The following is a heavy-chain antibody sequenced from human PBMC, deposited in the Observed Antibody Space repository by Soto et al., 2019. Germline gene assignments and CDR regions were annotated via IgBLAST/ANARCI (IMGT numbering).Heavy chain of an antibody. CDR2: MWPSGGT. Sequence: SETLSLTCAVSGVSIGSPNWWTWVRQAPGKGLEWIGEMWPSGGTTYNPSLRNRVTISVDNSKNHLSLTLTSVTAADTAIYYCARCLHCSNGGRFDPWGQGARVTVSS. V-gene: IGHV4-4*02. CDR1: GVSIGSPNW. D-gene: IGHD2-8*01. J-gene: IGHJ5*02. CDR3: ARCLHCSNGGRFDP.